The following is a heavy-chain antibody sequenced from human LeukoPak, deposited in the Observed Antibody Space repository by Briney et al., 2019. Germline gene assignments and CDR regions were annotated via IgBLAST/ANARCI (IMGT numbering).Heavy chain of an antibody. J-gene: IGHJ4*02. D-gene: IGHD6-19*01. V-gene: IGHV3-53*01. Sequence: GGSLRLSCAASGFTVSSNYMSWFRQAPGEGLEWVSVIYSGGSTYYADSVKGRFTISRDNSKNTLYLQMNSLRAEDTAVYYCASHGLGAVAGSFDYWGQGTLVTVSS. CDR1: GFTVSSNY. CDR3: ASHGLGAVAGSFDY. CDR2: IYSGGST.